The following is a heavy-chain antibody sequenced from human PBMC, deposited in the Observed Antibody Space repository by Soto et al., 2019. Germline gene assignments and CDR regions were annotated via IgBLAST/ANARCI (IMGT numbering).Heavy chain of an antibody. Sequence: QLQLQESGPGLVKPSETLSLSCTVSGGSISSSFYWGWIRQPPGKGLEWIGSIYGTGNTYYNPSLEGLVTISADTSKNQFFLNLSSVTDADTAVYYCRSSSRYSTDVWGQGATVTVSS. V-gene: IGHV4-39*01. CDR3: RSSSRYSTDV. CDR2: IYGTGNT. J-gene: IGHJ6*02. D-gene: IGHD6-19*01. CDR1: GGSISSSFY.